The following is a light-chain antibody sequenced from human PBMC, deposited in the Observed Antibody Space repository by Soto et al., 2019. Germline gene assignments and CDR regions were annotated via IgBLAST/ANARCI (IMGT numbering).Light chain of an antibody. J-gene: IGKJ1*01. CDR3: QQYGSSPRT. CDR2: GTS. V-gene: IGKV3-20*01. Sequence: EIVLTQSPGTLSLSPGERATLSCRASQNVGSRYLAWYQQKPGQAPSLLIYGTSNRATGIPGRFSGSGSGTDVSLTISSLEPGDLAVYYCQQYGSSPRTFGQGTKVDLK. CDR1: QNVGSRY.